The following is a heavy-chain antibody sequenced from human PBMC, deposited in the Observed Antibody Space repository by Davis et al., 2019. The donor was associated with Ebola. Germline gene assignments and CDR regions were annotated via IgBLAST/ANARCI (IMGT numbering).Heavy chain of an antibody. CDR1: GFTFSSYA. CDR2: ISYDGSNK. CDR3: ARDLGAVPAAIDDAFDI. D-gene: IGHD2-2*01. Sequence: GESLKISCAASGFTFSSYAMSWVRQAPGKGLEWVAVISYDGSNKYYADSVKGRFTISRDNSKNTLYLQMNSLRAEDTAVYYCARDLGAVPAAIDDAFDIWGQGTMVTVSS. V-gene: IGHV3-30-3*01. J-gene: IGHJ3*02.